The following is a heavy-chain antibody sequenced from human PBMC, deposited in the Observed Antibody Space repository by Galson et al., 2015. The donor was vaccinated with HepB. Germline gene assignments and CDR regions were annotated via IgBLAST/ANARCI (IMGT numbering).Heavy chain of an antibody. Sequence: CAISGDSVSSNSAAWNWIRQSPSRGLEWLGRTYYRSKWYLDYAISVKSRITINPDTSKNQFSLQLNSVTPEDTAVYYCARAAIIVVLGSSYYGMDVLGQGTTVTVSS. CDR2: TYYRSKWYL. D-gene: IGHD2-15*01. V-gene: IGHV6-1*01. J-gene: IGHJ6*02. CDR1: GDSVSSNSAA. CDR3: ARAAIIVVLGSSYYGMDV.